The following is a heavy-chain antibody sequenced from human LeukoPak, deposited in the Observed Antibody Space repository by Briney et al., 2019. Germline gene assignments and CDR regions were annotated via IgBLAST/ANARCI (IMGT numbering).Heavy chain of an antibody. CDR3: AKKDYAGFH. J-gene: IGHJ4*02. CDR1: GFTFSDYA. CDR2: ISTDDTT. D-gene: IGHD4-17*01. Sequence: GGSLRLSCAASGFTFSDYAMSWVRQAPGKGLEWLSTISTDDTTYSADSVKGRFTISRDISKSTLYLQMNSVGVGDTAVYYCAKKDYAGFHWGQGTLVAVSS. V-gene: IGHV3-23*01.